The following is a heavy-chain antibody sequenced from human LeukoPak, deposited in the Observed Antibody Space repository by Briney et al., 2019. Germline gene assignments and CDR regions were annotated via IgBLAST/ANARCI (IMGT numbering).Heavy chain of an antibody. CDR2: INPSGGST. CDR3: ARDLREGAPLDY. J-gene: IGHJ4*02. V-gene: IGHV1-46*01. Sequence: PRASVKVSCKASGYTFTIYYMYWVRQAPGQGLEWMGIINPSGGSTSYAQKFQGRVTMTRDTSTSTVYMELSSLRSEDTAVYYCARDLREGAPLDYWGQGTLVTVSS. CDR1: GYTFTIYY. D-gene: IGHD1-26*01.